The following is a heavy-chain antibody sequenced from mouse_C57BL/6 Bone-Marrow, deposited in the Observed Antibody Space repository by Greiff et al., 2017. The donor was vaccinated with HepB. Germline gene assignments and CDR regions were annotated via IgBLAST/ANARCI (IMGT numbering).Heavy chain of an antibody. Sequence: QVQLQQPGAELVRPGTSVKLSCKASGYTFTSYWMHWVKQRPGQGLEWIGVIDPSDSYTNYNQKFKGKATLTVDTSSSTAYMQLSSLTSEDSAVYYCARGGYGSSPWAMDYWGQGTSVTVSS. V-gene: IGHV1-59*01. CDR1: GYTFTSYW. CDR2: IDPSDSYT. D-gene: IGHD1-1*01. CDR3: ARGGYGSSPWAMDY. J-gene: IGHJ4*01.